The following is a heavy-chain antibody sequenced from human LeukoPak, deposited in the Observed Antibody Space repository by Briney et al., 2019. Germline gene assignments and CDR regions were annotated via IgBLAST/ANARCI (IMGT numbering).Heavy chain of an antibody. CDR1: GFTFSSYS. Sequence: PGGSLRLSCAASGFTFSSYSMNWVRQAPGKGLEWVSYISDSSSKIYYADFVKGRFTISRDNAKNSLYLQMNSLRDEDTAVYYCARVKAVAGTGGDYWGQGTLVTVSS. CDR3: ARVKAVAGTGGDY. V-gene: IGHV3-48*02. CDR2: ISDSSSKI. D-gene: IGHD6-19*01. J-gene: IGHJ4*02.